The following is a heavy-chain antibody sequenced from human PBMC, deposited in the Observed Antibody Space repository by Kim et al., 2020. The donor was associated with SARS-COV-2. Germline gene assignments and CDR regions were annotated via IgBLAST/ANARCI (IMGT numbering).Heavy chain of an antibody. D-gene: IGHD5-12*01. CDR2: MYYTGST. V-gene: IGHV4-31*02. J-gene: IGHJ5*02. CDR3: ARVLVATGGFDP. Sequence: SETLSLTCTVSGGSISSGGYYWSWIRQHPGKGLEWIGYMYYTGSTYYNPSLKSGVTISVDTSNNQFSLWLNSVTAADTAFYYCARVLVATGGFDPWGPGTLVTVSS. CDR1: GGSISSGGYY.